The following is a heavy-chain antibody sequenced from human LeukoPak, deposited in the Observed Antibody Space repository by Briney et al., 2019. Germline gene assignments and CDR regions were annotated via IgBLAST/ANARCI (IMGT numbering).Heavy chain of an antibody. CDR3: ARDGRADDSSAAHDY. CDR1: SRNYA. Sequence: ASVKVSCKGASRNYAFSWVRQAPGQGLEWMGWISAYNGNTNYAQKLQGRVTMTTDTSTSTVYMELSSLRSEDTAVYYCARDGRADDSSAAHDYWGQGTLVTVSS. CDR2: ISAYNGNT. V-gene: IGHV1-18*01. D-gene: IGHD6-6*01. J-gene: IGHJ4*02.